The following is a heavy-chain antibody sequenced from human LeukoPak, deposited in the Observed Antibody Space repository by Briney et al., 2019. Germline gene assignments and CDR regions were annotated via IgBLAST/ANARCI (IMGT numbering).Heavy chain of an antibody. J-gene: IGHJ2*01. D-gene: IGHD6-13*01. CDR2: IYYTGTP. CDR1: GGSMSTSSFY. V-gene: IGHV4-39*07. CDR3: ARVEAAGAYWYFDL. Sequence: SETLSLTCTVSGGSMSTSSFYWAWIRQPPRKGLEWISTIYYTGTPYYNPSLQSRVAISVDTSKNQFSLKVNSVTAADTALYYCARVEAAGAYWYFDLWGRGTLVTVSS.